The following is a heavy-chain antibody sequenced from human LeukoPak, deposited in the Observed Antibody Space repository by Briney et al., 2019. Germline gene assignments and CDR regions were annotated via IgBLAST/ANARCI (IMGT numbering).Heavy chain of an antibody. CDR2: ISAYNGNT. CDR3: ARGGPGRRIAAAGTLFDY. J-gene: IGHJ4*02. CDR1: GYTFTSYG. D-gene: IGHD6-13*01. V-gene: IGHV1-18*01. Sequence: GASVKVSCKASGYTFTSYGISWVRQAPGQGLEWMGWISAYNGNTNYAQKLQGRVTMTTDTSTSTAYMELRSLRSDDTAVYYCARGGPGRRIAAAGTLFDYWGQGTLVTASS.